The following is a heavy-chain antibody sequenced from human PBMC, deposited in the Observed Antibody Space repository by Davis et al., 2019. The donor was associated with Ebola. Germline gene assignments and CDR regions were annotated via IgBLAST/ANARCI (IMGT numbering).Heavy chain of an antibody. Sequence: ASVKVSCKASGYTFTSYGISWVRQAPGQGLEWMGWISAYNGNTNYAKKLQGRVTMTTDTSKSTAYMELRSLRSDDTAVYYCARGGGILLSGGKGWFDPWGQGTLVTVSS. CDR2: ISAYNGNT. CDR3: ARGGGILLSGGKGWFDP. V-gene: IGHV1-18*01. J-gene: IGHJ5*02. D-gene: IGHD3-16*01. CDR1: GYTFTSYG.